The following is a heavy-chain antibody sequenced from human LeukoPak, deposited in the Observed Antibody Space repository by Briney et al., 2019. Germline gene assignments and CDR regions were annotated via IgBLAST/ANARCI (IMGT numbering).Heavy chain of an antibody. CDR3: ANLPLVRGVILAVVY. V-gene: IGHV3-48*03. D-gene: IGHD3-10*01. CDR1: GFTFSSYE. CDR2: ISSSGSTM. J-gene: IGHJ4*02. Sequence: PGGSLRLSCVASGFTFSSYEMNWVRQAPGKGLEWVSYISSSGSTMYYADSVKGRFTISRDNAKNSLYLQMNSLRAEDTAVYYCANLPLVRGVILAVVYWGQGTLVTVSS.